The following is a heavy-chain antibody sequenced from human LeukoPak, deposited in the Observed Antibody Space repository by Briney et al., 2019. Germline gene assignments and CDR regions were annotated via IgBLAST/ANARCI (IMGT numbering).Heavy chain of an antibody. V-gene: IGHV3-30*18. CDR3: AKDNHYYGSGSEDGMDV. CDR1: GFTFSSYG. CDR2: ISYDGSNK. D-gene: IGHD3-10*01. Sequence: GGSLRLSCAAPGFTFSSYGMHWVRQAPGKGLEWVAVISYDGSNKYYADSVKGRFTISRDNSKNTLYLQMNSLRAEDTAVYYCAKDNHYYGSGSEDGMDVWGQGTTVTVSS. J-gene: IGHJ6*02.